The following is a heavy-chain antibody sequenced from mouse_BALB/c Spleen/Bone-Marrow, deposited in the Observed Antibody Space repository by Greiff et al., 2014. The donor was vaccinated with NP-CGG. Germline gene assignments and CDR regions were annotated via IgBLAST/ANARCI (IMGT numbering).Heavy chain of an antibody. J-gene: IGHJ3*01. Sequence: SGAELVRPGASVKLSCKASGYTFTSYWINWVKQRPGQGLEWIGYIYPSDSYTNYNQRFKDKTTLTVDKSSSTAYMQLSSPTSEDSAVYYCTRREGNYAYAYWGQGTLVTVSA. CDR2: IYPSDSYT. CDR1: GYTFTSYW. D-gene: IGHD1-1*01. V-gene: IGHV1-69*01. CDR3: TRREGNYAYAY.